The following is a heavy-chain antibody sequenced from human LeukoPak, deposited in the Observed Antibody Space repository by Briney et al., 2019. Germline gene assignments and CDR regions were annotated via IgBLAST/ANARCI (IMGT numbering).Heavy chain of an antibody. Sequence: PSETLSLTCTVSGGSISSYYWSWIRQPPGKGLEWIGYIYYSGSTNYNPSLKSRVTISVDTSKNQFSLKLSSVTAADTAVYYCARPSSGWSFGAFDIWGQGTMVTVS. CDR3: ARPSSGWSFGAFDI. CDR2: IYYSGST. CDR1: GGSISSYY. J-gene: IGHJ3*02. V-gene: IGHV4-59*01. D-gene: IGHD6-19*01.